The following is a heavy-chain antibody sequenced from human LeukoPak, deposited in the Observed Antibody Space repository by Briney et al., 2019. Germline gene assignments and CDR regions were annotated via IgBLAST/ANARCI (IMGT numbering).Heavy chain of an antibody. Sequence: PSETLSLTCTVSGGSISGSTYYWGWIRQPPGKGLEWIGSMYYTGSTYHNPSLKGRVTMSVDTSKNQFSLNLSSVTAADTAVYYCARLRVEMATFYFDYWGQGTLVTVSS. CDR2: MYYTGST. CDR3: ARLRVEMATFYFDY. J-gene: IGHJ4*02. CDR1: GGSISGSTYY. V-gene: IGHV4-39*01. D-gene: IGHD5-24*01.